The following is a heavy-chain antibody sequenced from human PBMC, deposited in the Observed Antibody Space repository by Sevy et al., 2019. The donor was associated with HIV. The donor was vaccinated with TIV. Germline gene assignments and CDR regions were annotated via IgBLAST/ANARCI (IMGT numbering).Heavy chain of an antibody. J-gene: IGHJ6*02. Sequence: VGSLRLSCAASGFTFSSHDMHWVHQVTGKVLEWVSVIGSSGDPYYPGSVKGRFTISRENAKNSVYLQMNCLKAGDTAVYYCARIGGYSDNGMDVWGQGTTVTVSS. D-gene: IGHD5-12*01. V-gene: IGHV3-13*05. CDR3: ARIGGYSDNGMDV. CDR2: IGSSGDP. CDR1: GFTFSSHD.